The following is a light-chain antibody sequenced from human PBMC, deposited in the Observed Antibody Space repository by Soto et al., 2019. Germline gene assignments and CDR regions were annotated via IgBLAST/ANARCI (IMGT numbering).Light chain of an antibody. CDR1: QSVSSSY. J-gene: IGKJ5*01. CDR2: GAS. V-gene: IGKV3-20*01. CDR3: XQYGSSRT. Sequence: EIVLTQSPGTLSLSPGERATLSCRASQSVSSSYLAWYQQKPGQAPRLLIYGASSRATGIPDRFSGSGSGTDFTLTISRLEPEDFAVYYCXQYGSSRTFGQGTRLEI.